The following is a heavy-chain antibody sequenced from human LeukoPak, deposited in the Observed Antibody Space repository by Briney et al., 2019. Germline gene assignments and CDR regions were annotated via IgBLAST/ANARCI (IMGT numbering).Heavy chain of an antibody. V-gene: IGHV4-39*07. Sequence: SETLSLTCTVSGGSISSSSYYWGWIRQPPGKGLEWIGSIYYSGSTYYNPSLKSRVTISVDTSKNQFSLKLSSATAADTAVYYCARVSLDDSSGYYSVDYWGQGTLVTVSS. D-gene: IGHD3-22*01. CDR3: ARVSLDDSSGYYSVDY. J-gene: IGHJ4*02. CDR1: GGSISSSSYY. CDR2: IYYSGST.